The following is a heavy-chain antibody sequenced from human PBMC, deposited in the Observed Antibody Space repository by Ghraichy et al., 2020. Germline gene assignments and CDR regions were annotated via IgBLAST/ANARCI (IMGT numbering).Heavy chain of an antibody. CDR2: ISGSGGST. CDR3: PKYPHYYDSSGYYYFDS. J-gene: IGHJ4*02. Sequence: GVLNISCGASGFTFSSYAMNWVRLAPGKGLEWVSVISGSGGSTSYADSVKGRFTISRDNSQNTLYLQMDSLRAEETGVYYCPKYPHYYDSSGYYYFDSGGQETLATVPP. CDR1: GFTFSSYA. V-gene: IGHV3-23*01. D-gene: IGHD3-22*01.